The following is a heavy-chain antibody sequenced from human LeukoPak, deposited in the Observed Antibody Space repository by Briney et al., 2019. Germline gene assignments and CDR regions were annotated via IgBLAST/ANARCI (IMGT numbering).Heavy chain of an antibody. CDR2: ISGSGGST. D-gene: IGHD4-17*01. V-gene: IGHV3-23*01. J-gene: IGHJ4*02. CDR3: ASVASTVTTVPGYYFDN. CDR1: GFTFSSYA. Sequence: GGSLRLSCAASGFTFSSYAMSWVRQAPGKGLEWVSAISGSGGSTYYADSVKGRFTISRDNSKNTLYLQMNSLRAEDTAVYYCASVASTVTTVPGYYFDNWGQGTLVTVSS.